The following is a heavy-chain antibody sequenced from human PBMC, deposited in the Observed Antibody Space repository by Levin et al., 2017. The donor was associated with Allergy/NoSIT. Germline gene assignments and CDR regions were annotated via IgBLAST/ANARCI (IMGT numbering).Heavy chain of an antibody. D-gene: IGHD6-19*01. CDR2: ISWNSGSI. J-gene: IGHJ4*02. V-gene: IGHV3-9*01. CDR3: AKDRDWEAVAVDY. CDR1: GFTFDDYA. Sequence: GGSLRLSCAASGFTFDDYAMHWVRQAPGKGLEWVSGISWNSGSIGYADSVKGRFTISRDNAKNSLYLQMNSLRAEDTALYYCAKDRDWEAVAVDYWGQGTLVTVSS.